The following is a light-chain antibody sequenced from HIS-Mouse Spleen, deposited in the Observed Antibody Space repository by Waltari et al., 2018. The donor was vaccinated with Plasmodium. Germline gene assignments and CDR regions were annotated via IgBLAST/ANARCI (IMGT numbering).Light chain of an antibody. Sequence: SYELTQPPSVSVSPGQTARITCPGEALPKQYASWYQQKSGQAPVLVIYEDSKRPSGIPERFSGSSSGTMATLTISGAQVEDEADYYCYSTDSSGNHRVFGGGTKLTVL. V-gene: IGLV3-10*01. J-gene: IGLJ3*02. CDR3: YSTDSSGNHRV. CDR1: ALPKQY. CDR2: EDS.